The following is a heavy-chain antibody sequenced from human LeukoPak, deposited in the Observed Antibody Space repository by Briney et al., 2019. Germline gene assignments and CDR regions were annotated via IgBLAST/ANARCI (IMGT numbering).Heavy chain of an antibody. CDR3: ARGGYYGSGNDFRFDP. CDR1: GSSISSYY. CDR2: IYYSGST. Sequence: SETLSLTCTVSGSSISSYYWSWIRQPPGKGLEWIGYIYYSGSTNYKPSLKSRVTISVDTSKNQFSLKLSSVTAADTAVYYCARGGYYGSGNDFRFDPWGQGTLVTVSS. V-gene: IGHV4-59*01. J-gene: IGHJ5*02. D-gene: IGHD3-10*01.